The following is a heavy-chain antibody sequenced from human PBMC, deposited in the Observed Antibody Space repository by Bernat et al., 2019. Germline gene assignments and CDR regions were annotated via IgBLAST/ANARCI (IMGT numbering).Heavy chain of an antibody. Sequence: QVQLVQSGAEVKKPGASVKVSCKASGYTFTGYYMHWVRQAPGQGLEWMGWINPNSGGTNYAQKFQGRVTMTRDTSISTAYMELSRLRSDDTAVYYCARDRWLHGSGIREMDYWGQGTLVTVSS. D-gene: IGHD3-10*01. CDR2: INPNSGGT. CDR1: GYTFTGYY. V-gene: IGHV1-2*02. J-gene: IGHJ4*02. CDR3: ARDRWLHGSGIREMDY.